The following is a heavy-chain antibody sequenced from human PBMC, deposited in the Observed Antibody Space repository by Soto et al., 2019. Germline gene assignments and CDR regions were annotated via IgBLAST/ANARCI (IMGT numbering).Heavy chain of an antibody. D-gene: IGHD1-26*01. CDR2: MYYTGVT. J-gene: IGHJ6*02. CDR3: ARGGEHPCYYGFDV. V-gene: IGHV4-61*01. CDR1: GGSVRSGNHF. Sequence: PSETLSLTCSVSGGSVRSGNHFWNWIRQPPGRRLEWLGYMYYTGVTNYNPSLKSRVSMSVDTSKNQFSLKLTSLTAADTAVYYCARGGEHPCYYGFDVWGQGITVTVSS.